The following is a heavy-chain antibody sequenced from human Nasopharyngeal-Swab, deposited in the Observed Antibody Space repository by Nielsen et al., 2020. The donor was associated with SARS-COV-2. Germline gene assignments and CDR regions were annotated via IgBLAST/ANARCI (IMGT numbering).Heavy chain of an antibody. D-gene: IGHD3-22*01. Sequence: GRSLRLSCAASGFTFSDYYMSWIRQAPGKGLEWVSYISSSSSYTNYADSVKGRFTISRDNAKNSLYLQMNSLRAEDTAVYYCARDRYYYDSSDRPGSFDYWGQGTLVTVSS. V-gene: IGHV3-11*06. CDR3: ARDRYYYDSSDRPGSFDY. CDR2: ISSSSSYT. CDR1: GFTFSDYY. J-gene: IGHJ4*02.